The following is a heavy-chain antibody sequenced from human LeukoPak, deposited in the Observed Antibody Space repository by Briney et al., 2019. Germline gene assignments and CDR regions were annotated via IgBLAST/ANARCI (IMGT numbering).Heavy chain of an antibody. J-gene: IGHJ4*02. CDR3: AKRKGPLKGFDY. V-gene: IGHV3-9*01. CDR2: ISWNSNTI. Sequence: PGGSLRFSCAASGFTFDDYAMHWVRQAPGQGLEWVSGISWNSNTIAYADSVKGRFTISRDNAKNSLYLQMNSLRAEDTALYYCAKRKGPLKGFDYWGQGTLVTVSS. CDR1: GFTFDDYA.